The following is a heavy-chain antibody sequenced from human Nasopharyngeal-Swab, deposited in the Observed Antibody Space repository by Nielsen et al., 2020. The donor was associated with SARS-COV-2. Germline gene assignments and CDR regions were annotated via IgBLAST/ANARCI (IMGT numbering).Heavy chain of an antibody. CDR3: ARKVALDI. J-gene: IGHJ3*02. CDR2: VNGDGSGT. V-gene: IGHV3-74*01. CDR1: GFTFSRYW. Sequence: GESLKISCAASGFTFSRYWMHWVRQAPGKGLVWVSRVNGDGSGTGHADSVQGRFSISRDSATNSVYLQMNSLRTDDTAVYFCARKVALDIWGQGTVVTVSS.